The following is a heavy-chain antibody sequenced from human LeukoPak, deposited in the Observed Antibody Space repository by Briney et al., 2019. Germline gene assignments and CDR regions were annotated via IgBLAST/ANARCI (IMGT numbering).Heavy chain of an antibody. CDR3: ARLVVISGFDP. CDR1: GGSISSYY. V-gene: IGHV4-59*08. D-gene: IGHD3-22*01. CDR2: IYYSGST. Sequence: PSETLSLTCTVSGGSISSYYWSWIRQPPGKGLEWIGYIYYSGSTNYNPSLKSRVTISVDTSKNQFSLKLSSVTAADTAVYYCARLVVISGFDPWGQGTLVTVSS. J-gene: IGHJ5*02.